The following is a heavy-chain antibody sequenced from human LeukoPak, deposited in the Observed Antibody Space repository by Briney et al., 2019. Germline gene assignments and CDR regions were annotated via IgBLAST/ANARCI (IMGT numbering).Heavy chain of an antibody. CDR2: IYSGGST. D-gene: IGHD6-19*01. CDR3: VVSIAVAGTFDY. CDR1: GFTVSSNY. V-gene: IGHV3-53*01. Sequence: GGSLRLSCAASGFTVSSNYMSWVRQAPGKGLQWVSFIYSGGSTYYADSVKGRFTISRDNSKNTLYLQMNSLRAEDTAVYYCVVSIAVAGTFDYWGQGTLVTVSS. J-gene: IGHJ4*02.